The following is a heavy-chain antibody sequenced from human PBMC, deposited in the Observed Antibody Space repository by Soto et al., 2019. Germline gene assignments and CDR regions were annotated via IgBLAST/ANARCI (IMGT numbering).Heavy chain of an antibody. CDR3: ASRGQQLVKDYYYYMDV. D-gene: IGHD6-13*01. CDR2: IYHSGST. J-gene: IGHJ6*03. V-gene: IGHV4-4*02. CDR1: SGSISSSNW. Sequence: QVQLQESGPGLVKPSGTLSLTCAVSSGSISSSNWWSWVRQPPGKGLEWIGEIYHSGSTNYNPSLKSRVTISVDKSKNQFSLKLSSVTAADTAVYYCASRGQQLVKDYYYYMDVWGKGTTVTVSS.